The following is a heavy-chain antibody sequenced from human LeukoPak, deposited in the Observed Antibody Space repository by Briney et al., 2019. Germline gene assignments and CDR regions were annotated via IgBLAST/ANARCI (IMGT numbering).Heavy chain of an antibody. D-gene: IGHD6-6*01. J-gene: IGHJ1*01. CDR2: IRSKAYGGTT. CDR3: TGSSSPEYFQH. Sequence: GGSLRLSCTASGFTFGDYAMSWVRQAPGKGLEWVGFIRSKAYGGTTEYAASVKGRFTISRDDSKSIAYLQMNSLETEDTAVYYCTGSSSPEYFQHWGQGTLVTVSS. CDR1: GFTFGDYA. V-gene: IGHV3-49*04.